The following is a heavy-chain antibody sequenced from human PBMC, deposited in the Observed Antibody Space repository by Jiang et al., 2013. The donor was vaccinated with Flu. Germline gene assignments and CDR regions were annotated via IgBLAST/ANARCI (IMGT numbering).Heavy chain of an antibody. Sequence: SGAEVKKPGSSVKVSCKASGGTFSSYAISWVRQAPGQGLEWMGRIIPILGIANYAQKFQGRVTITADKSTSTAYMELSSLRSEDTAVYYCAREAYCGGDCYYDREHPPAEYFQHWGQGTLVTVSS. J-gene: IGHJ1*01. V-gene: IGHV1-69*04. CDR1: GGTFSSYA. CDR3: AREAYCGGDCYYDREHPPAEYFQH. D-gene: IGHD2-21*02. CDR2: IIPILGIA.